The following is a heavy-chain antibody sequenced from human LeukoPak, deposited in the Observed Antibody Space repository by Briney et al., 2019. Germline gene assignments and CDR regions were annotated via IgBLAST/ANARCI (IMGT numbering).Heavy chain of an antibody. Sequence: GGSLRLSCAASVFVFSTYWMTWVRQAPGKGLEWVANINLDGTEEHYVDSSLKGRFTISRDNAKNSLYLQMTSLRVEDTAVYYCASGRHDFLHWGQGTLVTVSS. J-gene: IGHJ4*02. CDR1: VFVFSTYW. CDR2: INLDGTEE. V-gene: IGHV3-7*01. CDR3: ASGRHDFLH. D-gene: IGHD3/OR15-3a*01.